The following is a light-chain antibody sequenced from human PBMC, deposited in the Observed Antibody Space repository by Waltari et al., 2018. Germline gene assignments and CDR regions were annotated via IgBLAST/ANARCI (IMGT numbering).Light chain of an antibody. CDR3: QQYNQWPLT. J-gene: IGKJ4*01. CDR1: LRIADS. Sequence: EIVMTQSPATLSVSRGGSATLSCTASLRIADSLAWYQQKPGHPPRLLIHGASTRDTGIPVRFSGSGSGTDFTLTITGLQSEDFAVYFCQQYNQWPLTFGRGTKVEIK. V-gene: IGKV3-15*01. CDR2: GAS.